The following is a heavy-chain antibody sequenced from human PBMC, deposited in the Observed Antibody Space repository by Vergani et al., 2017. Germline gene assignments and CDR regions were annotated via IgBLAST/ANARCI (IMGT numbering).Heavy chain of an antibody. Sequence: VQLVESGGGLVKPGGSLRLSCAASGFTFSDHVMDWVRQGPGKGLEWVGRSRNKARSYTTEYSASVKGRFTISRDDSRNSLYLQMNSLKTEDTAVYYCARDQVAAAGGLPFDYWGQGTLVTVSS. CDR1: GFTFSDHV. V-gene: IGHV3-72*01. CDR2: SRNKARSYTT. CDR3: ARDQVAAAGGLPFDY. D-gene: IGHD6-13*01. J-gene: IGHJ4*02.